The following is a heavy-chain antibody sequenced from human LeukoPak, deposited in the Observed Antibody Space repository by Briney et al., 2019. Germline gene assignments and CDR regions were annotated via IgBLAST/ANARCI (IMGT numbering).Heavy chain of an antibody. Sequence: ASVKVSCKVSGYTLTELSMHWVRQAPGKGLEWMGGFDPEDGETIYAQKFQGRVTMTEDTSTDTAYMELSSLRSEDTAVYYCATWATMVRGVIRGGVDYWGQGTLATVSS. CDR1: GYTLTELS. D-gene: IGHD3-10*01. CDR3: ATWATMVRGVIRGGVDY. V-gene: IGHV1-24*01. J-gene: IGHJ4*02. CDR2: FDPEDGET.